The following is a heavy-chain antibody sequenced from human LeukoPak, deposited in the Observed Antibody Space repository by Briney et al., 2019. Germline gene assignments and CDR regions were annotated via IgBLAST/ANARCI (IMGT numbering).Heavy chain of an antibody. J-gene: IGHJ4*02. CDR3: ARDGSGYSGYENFDY. Sequence: PSETLSLTCTVSGASISGYFWSWIRQLAGKGLEWIGRIYSSGNTNYNRSLKSRVTMSVDTSKNQFSLKLSSVTAADTAVYYCARDGSGYSGYENFDYWGQGTLVTVSS. D-gene: IGHD5-12*01. CDR1: GASISGYF. CDR2: IYSSGNT. V-gene: IGHV4-4*07.